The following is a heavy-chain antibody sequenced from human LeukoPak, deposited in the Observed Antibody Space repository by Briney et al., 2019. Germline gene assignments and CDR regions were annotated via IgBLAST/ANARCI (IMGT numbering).Heavy chain of an antibody. J-gene: IGHJ4*02. CDR1: GGSISRSGYY. V-gene: IGHV4-39*07. Sequence: SETLSLTCTVSGGSISRSGYYWGWIRRPPGKGLEWIGSIHYSGSSYHNPALKSRVTISVDTSKNQFSLNLRSVTAADTAVYYCAARGVSDLYDSSVYFGLWGQGSLVTVSS. CDR3: AARGVSDLYDSSVYFGL. CDR2: IHYSGSS. D-gene: IGHD3-22*01.